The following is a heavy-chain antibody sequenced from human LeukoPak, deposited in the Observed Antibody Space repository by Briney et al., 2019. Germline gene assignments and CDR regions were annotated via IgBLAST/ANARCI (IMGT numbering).Heavy chain of an antibody. J-gene: IGHJ4*02. Sequence: SETLSLTCTVSGGSISSYYWSWIRQPPGKGLEWIGYIYYSGSTNYNPSLKSRVTISVDTSKNQFSLKLSSVTAADTAVYYCARGGDCTNGVCWTIDYWGQGTLVTVSS. D-gene: IGHD2-8*01. CDR1: GGSISSYY. CDR3: ARGGDCTNGVCWTIDY. V-gene: IGHV4-59*12. CDR2: IYYSGST.